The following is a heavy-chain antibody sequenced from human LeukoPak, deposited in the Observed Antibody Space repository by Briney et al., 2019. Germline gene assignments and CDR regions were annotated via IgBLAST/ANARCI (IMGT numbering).Heavy chain of an antibody. CDR2: IYYSGST. J-gene: IGHJ4*02. Sequence: SETLSLICTVSGGSISSYYWSWIRQPPGKGLEWIGYIYYSGSTNYNPSLKSRVTISVDTSKNQFSLKLSSVTAADTAVYYCARQVVRGVHDYWGQGTLVTVSS. CDR1: GGSISSYY. CDR3: ARQVVRGVHDY. D-gene: IGHD3-10*01. V-gene: IGHV4-59*08.